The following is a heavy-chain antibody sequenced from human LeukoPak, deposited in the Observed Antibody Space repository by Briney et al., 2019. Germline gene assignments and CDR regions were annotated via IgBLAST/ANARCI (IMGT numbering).Heavy chain of an antibody. J-gene: IGHJ3*02. CDR2: INHSGST. D-gene: IGHD4-11*01. V-gene: IGHV4-34*01. CDR1: GGSFSGYY. CDR3: ARAAIRVRRAFDN. Sequence: SETLSLTCAVYGGSFSGYYWSWIRQPPGKGLEWIGEINHSGSTNYNPSLKSRVTISVDTSKNQFSLKLSSVTAADTAVYYCARAAIRVRRAFDNWGQGTMVTVSS.